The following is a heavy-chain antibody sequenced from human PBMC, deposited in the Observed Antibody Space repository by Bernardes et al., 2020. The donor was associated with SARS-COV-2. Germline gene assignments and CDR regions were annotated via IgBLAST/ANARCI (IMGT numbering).Heavy chain of an antibody. CDR1: GFTFDHFS. CDR3: AKDGGSGYCSGGGCYSVGSFDS. V-gene: IGHV3-43*01. CDR2: ISWDGGTI. D-gene: IGHD2-15*01. Sequence: GGSLRLSCAASGFTFDHFSMYWVRQAPGKGLEWVSVISWDGGTIYYADSVKGRFTISRDNSKDSLYLQMNSLRSDDTALYYCAKDGGSGYCSGGGCYSVGSFDSWGQGTQVTVSS. J-gene: IGHJ4*02.